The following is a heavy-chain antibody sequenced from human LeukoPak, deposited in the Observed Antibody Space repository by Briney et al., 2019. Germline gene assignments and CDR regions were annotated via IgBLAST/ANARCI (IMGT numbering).Heavy chain of an antibody. J-gene: IGHJ6*03. V-gene: IGHV4-38-2*01. D-gene: IGHD2-15*01. CDR2: IYHSGST. Sequence: PSETLSLTCAVSGYSISSGYYWGWIRQPPGKGLEWIGSIYHSGSTYYNPSLKSRVTISVDTSKNQFSLKLSSVTAADTAVYYCARQGYCSGGSCYPFYYYYYMDVWGKGTTVTVS. CDR1: GYSISSGYY. CDR3: ARQGYCSGGSCYPFYYYYYMDV.